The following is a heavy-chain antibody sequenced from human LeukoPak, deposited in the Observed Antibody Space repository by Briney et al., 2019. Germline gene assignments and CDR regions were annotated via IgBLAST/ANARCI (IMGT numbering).Heavy chain of an antibody. D-gene: IGHD3-22*01. CDR3: AKGSSYYYDSSGYYPS. CDR2: ISGSGGSM. CDR1: GFTFSNAW. Sequence: GGSLRLSCAASGFTFSNAWMSWVRQAPGKGLEWVSAISGSGGSMFYADSVKGRFTISRDNSKNTLYLQMNSLRAEDTAVYYCAKGSSYYYDSSGYYPSWGQGTLVTVSS. V-gene: IGHV3-23*01. J-gene: IGHJ5*02.